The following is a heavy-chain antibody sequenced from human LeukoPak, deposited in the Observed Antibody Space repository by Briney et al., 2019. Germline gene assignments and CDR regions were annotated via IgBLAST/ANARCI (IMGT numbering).Heavy chain of an antibody. Sequence: GGSVTLSCAASVFCFNMYSIHWVRHAPWKGLEWVSHISGGSPVIDYADSVKGRFTISRENAKSSLYLQMNSLRAEDTAVYYCTRGYYRVDFWGQGTLVTVSS. J-gene: IGHJ4*02. CDR3: TRGYYRVDF. V-gene: IGHV3-48*01. D-gene: IGHD2-15*01. CDR1: VFCFNMYS. CDR2: ISGGSPVI.